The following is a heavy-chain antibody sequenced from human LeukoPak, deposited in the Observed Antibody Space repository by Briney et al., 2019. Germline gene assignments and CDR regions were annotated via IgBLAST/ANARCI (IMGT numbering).Heavy chain of an antibody. Sequence: GGSLRLSCAASGFTFSSYAMHWVRQAPGKGLEYVSGVSSYGHNTYYAKSVKGRFTISRDNSKNTLYLRMGSLRAEDMAVYYCAGGSGTYSPDYWGQGTLVTVSS. CDR3: AGGSGTYSPDY. V-gene: IGHV3-64*01. J-gene: IGHJ4*02. CDR1: GFTFSSYA. D-gene: IGHD3-10*01. CDR2: VSSYGHNT.